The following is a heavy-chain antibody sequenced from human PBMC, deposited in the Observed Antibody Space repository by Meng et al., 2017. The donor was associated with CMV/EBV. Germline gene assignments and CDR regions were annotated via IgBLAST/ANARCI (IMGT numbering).Heavy chain of an antibody. V-gene: IGHV4-39*07. CDR1: GGSISSRSYY. J-gene: IGHJ6*02. D-gene: IGHD5-18*01. Sequence: SETLSLTCTVSGGSISSRSYYWGWLRQPPGKGLEWIGSIYYSGSTYYNPSLKSRVTISVDTSKNQFSLKLSSVTAADTAVYYCARDQGRGYSYGRDYYGMDVWGQGTTVTVSS. CDR3: ARDQGRGYSYGRDYYGMDV. CDR2: IYYSGST.